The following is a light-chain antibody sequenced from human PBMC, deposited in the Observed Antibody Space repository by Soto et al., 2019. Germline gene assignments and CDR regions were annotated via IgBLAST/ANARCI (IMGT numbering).Light chain of an antibody. CDR2: DAS. Sequence: DIQMTQSPSTLSASIGDRVTITCRASRSISTWLAWYQQKPGKAPKLLIYDASTLEAGVPSRFSGSGYGTDFTLTISSLQSDDFATYYCQQFNSDSRAFGQGTRVDLK. J-gene: IGKJ1*01. V-gene: IGKV1-5*01. CDR3: QQFNSDSRA. CDR1: RSISTW.